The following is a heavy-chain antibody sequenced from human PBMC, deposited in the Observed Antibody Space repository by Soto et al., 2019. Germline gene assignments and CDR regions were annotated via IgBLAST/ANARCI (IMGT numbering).Heavy chain of an antibody. J-gene: IGHJ5*02. CDR1: GYTLTELS. Sequence: ASVKVSCKVSGYTLTELSMHWVRQAPGKGLEWMGGFDPEDGETIYAQKFQGRVTMTEDTSTDTAYMELSSLRSEDTAVYYCATVNFEYQLTNWFDPWGQRTLVTVSS. V-gene: IGHV1-24*01. CDR3: ATVNFEYQLTNWFDP. D-gene: IGHD2-2*01. CDR2: FDPEDGET.